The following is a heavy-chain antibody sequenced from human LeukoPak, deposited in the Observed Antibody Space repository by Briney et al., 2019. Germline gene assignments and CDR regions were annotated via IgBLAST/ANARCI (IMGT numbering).Heavy chain of an antibody. CDR3: ARVSRLRFFNY. CDR2: INHSGST. Sequence: SETLSLTCAVYGGSFSGYYWSWIRQPPGKGLEWIGEINHSGSTSYNPSLKSRVTISVDTSKNQFSLKLSSVTAADTAVYYCARVSRLRFFNYWGQGTLVTVSS. J-gene: IGHJ4*02. CDR1: GGSFSGYY. V-gene: IGHV4-34*01. D-gene: IGHD3-3*01.